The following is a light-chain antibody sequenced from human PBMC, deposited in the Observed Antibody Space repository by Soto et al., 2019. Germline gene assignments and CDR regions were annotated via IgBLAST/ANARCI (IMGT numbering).Light chain of an antibody. CDR1: QSISRY. Sequence: DIQMTQSPSSLSASVGDRVTITCRASQSISRYLSWYQHKPGTAPKLLIYTASSLHTGVPSRFIGSGSGTHFTLSISNLQPEDFVTYYCQQTYSLPPVTFGQGTRLEIK. CDR3: QQTYSLPPVT. V-gene: IGKV1-39*01. CDR2: TAS. J-gene: IGKJ5*01.